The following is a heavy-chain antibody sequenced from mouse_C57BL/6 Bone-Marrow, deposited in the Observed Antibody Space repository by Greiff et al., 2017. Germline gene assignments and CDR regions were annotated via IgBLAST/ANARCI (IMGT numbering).Heavy chain of an antibody. Sequence: VQLQQSGAELVRPGASVKLSCTASGFNIKDDYMHWVKQRPVQGLEWIGWIDPENGDTEYASKFQGKATITADTSSNTAYLQLSSLTSEDTAVYYCTVFYYGSMWFAYWGQGTLVTVSA. J-gene: IGHJ3*01. V-gene: IGHV14-4*01. CDR3: TVFYYGSMWFAY. CDR1: GFNIKDDY. CDR2: IDPENGDT. D-gene: IGHD1-1*01.